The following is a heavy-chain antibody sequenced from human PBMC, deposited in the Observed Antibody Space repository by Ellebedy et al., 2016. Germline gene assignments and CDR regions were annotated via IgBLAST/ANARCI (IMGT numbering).Heavy chain of an antibody. CDR1: GFSFRSHG. CDR2: IWSDGSNT. CDR3: AREVSSGWYYFDN. J-gene: IGHJ4*02. Sequence: GGSLRLXXAASGFSFRSHGMHWVRQAPGKGLEWVASIWSDGSNTYYPDSVKGRFTISRDNSKNTLSLQMNSLRAEDTAVYYCAREVSSGWYYFDNWGQGTLVTVSS. V-gene: IGHV3-33*01. D-gene: IGHD6-19*01.